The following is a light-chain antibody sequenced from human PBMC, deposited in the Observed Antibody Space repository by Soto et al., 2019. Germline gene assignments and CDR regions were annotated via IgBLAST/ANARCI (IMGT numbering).Light chain of an antibody. J-gene: IGLJ3*02. Sequence: QSVLTQPASVSGSPGQSITISCTGTSSDVGGYNYVSWYQQHPGKAPKLMIYEVSNRPSGVSNRFSGSKSGNTASLTISGLQAEDEADYYCSSYTPTTWVFGGGTKVTVL. CDR3: SSYTPTTWV. CDR2: EVS. V-gene: IGLV2-14*01. CDR1: SSDVGGYNY.